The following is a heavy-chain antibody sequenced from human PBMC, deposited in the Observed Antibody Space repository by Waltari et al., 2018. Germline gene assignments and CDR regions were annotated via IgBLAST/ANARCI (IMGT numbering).Heavy chain of an antibody. V-gene: IGHV4-34*01. CDR3: ARQFSSGWYSEY. CDR2: SNHSGST. Sequence: QVQLQQWGAGLLKPSETLPLTGAVYGGSFGGYYWSWIGQSPGKGRGWIGESNHSGSTNYNPSRKSRVTIPVVTHMKQCSLKVSSATAADTAVYYCARQFSSGWYSEYWGQGTLVTVSS. D-gene: IGHD6-19*01. J-gene: IGHJ4*02. CDR1: GGSFGGYY.